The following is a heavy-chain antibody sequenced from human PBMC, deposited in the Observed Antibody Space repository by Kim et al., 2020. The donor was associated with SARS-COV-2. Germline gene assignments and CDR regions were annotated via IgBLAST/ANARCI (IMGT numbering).Heavy chain of an antibody. J-gene: IGHJ6*02. D-gene: IGHD3-16*01. Sequence: GGSLRLSCVASGFTFDIYAMSWVRQAPGKGLEWVSVISGGGVNKFYADSVRGRFTISRDNSKNTLFLQMNSLRDEDTALYYCAKVGIMDDYNYYYYGMDVWGLGTTVTVSS. CDR1: GFTFDIYA. V-gene: IGHV3-23*01. CDR3: AKVGIMDDYNYYYYGMDV. CDR2: ISGGGVNK.